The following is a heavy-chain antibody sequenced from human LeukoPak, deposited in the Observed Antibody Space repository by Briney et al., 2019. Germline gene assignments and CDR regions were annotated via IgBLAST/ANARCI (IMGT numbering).Heavy chain of an antibody. CDR2: INPNSGGT. D-gene: IGHD2-21*02. CDR1: GYTFTSYD. Sequence: ASVKVSCKASGYTFTSYDINWVRQATGQGLEWMGWINPNSGGTNYAQKFQGRVTMTRDTSISTAYMELSRLRSDDTAVYYCARDLVTAIHNWFDPWGQGTLVTVSS. J-gene: IGHJ5*02. V-gene: IGHV1-2*02. CDR3: ARDLVTAIHNWFDP.